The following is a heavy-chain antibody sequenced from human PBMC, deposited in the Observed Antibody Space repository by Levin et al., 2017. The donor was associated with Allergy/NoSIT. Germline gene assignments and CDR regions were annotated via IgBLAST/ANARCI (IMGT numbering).Heavy chain of an antibody. CDR1: GDSISSSNYY. V-gene: IGHV4-39*01. J-gene: IGHJ4*02. D-gene: IGHD3-9*01. CDR2: IYYSGSA. CDR3: ASGLRFFDWTIAKTTFSFDY. Sequence: TSETLSLTCTVSGDSISSSNYYLGWIRQPPGKGLEWMGSIYYSGSAYYNPSLKSRVSISVDTSKNQFSLELSSVTAADTAFYYCASGLRFFDWTIAKTTFSFDYWGQGTLVIVSS.